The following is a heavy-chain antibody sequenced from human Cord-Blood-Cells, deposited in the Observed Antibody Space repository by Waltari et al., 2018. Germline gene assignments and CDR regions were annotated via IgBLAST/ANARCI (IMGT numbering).Heavy chain of an antibody. J-gene: IGHJ5*02. CDR2: IYHSGGT. Sequence: QVQLQESGPGLVKPSETLSLTCAVSGYSISSGYYWGWIRQPPGKGLEWIGSIYHSGGTYYNPSLKGRVTISVDTSKNQFSLKLSSVTAADTAVYYCARPLTGYSSGWYWFDPWGQGTLVTVSS. D-gene: IGHD6-19*01. V-gene: IGHV4-38-2*01. CDR1: GYSISSGYY. CDR3: ARPLTGYSSGWYWFDP.